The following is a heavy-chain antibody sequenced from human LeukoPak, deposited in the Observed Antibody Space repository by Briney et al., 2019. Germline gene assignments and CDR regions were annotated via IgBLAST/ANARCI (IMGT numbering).Heavy chain of an antibody. CDR2: FDPEDGET. D-gene: IGHD2-2*01. Sequence: GASVKVSCKASGYTFTGYYMHWVRQAPGQGLEWMGGFDPEDGETIYAQKFQGRVTMTEDTSTDTAYMELSSLRSEDTAVYYCAVVPAAIEGGDYWGQGTLVTVSS. CDR1: GYTFTGYY. V-gene: IGHV1-24*01. J-gene: IGHJ4*02. CDR3: AVVPAAIEGGDY.